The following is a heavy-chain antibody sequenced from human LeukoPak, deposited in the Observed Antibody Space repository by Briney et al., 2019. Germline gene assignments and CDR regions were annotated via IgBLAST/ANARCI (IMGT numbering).Heavy chain of an antibody. V-gene: IGHV3-48*03. D-gene: IGHD6-13*01. CDR2: ISSRAGTI. J-gene: IGHJ4*02. CDR1: GFTFSNYE. CDR3: ARVGASSSSWLLY. Sequence: GGSLRLSCSASGFTFSNYEMNWVRQAPGKGLEWVSSISSRAGTIYYADSVKGRFTISRDNAKNSLYLQMNSLRVEDTALYYCARVGASSSSWLLYWGQGTLVTVSS.